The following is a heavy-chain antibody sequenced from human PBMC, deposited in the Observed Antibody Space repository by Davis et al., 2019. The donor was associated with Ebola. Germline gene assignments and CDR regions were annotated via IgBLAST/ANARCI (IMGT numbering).Heavy chain of an antibody. Sequence: PGGSLRLSCAASGFTFSSYGMHWVRQAPGKGLEWVAVIWYDGSNKYYADSVKGRFTISRDNSKNTLYLQMNSLRAEDTAVYYCAGDRQLVPWFDPWGQGTLVTVSS. CDR3: AGDRQLVPWFDP. CDR2: IWYDGSNK. V-gene: IGHV3-33*01. D-gene: IGHD6-6*01. CDR1: GFTFSSYG. J-gene: IGHJ5*02.